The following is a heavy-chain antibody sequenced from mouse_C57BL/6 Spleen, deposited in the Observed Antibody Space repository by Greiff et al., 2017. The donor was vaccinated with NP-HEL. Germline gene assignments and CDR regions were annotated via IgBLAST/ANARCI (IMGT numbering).Heavy chain of an antibody. J-gene: IGHJ4*01. CDR1: GFTFSSYT. CDR3: ARHEYDGDAMDY. V-gene: IGHV5-9*01. Sequence: EVKLVESGGGLVKPGGSLKLSCAASGFTFSSYTMSWVRQTPEKRLEWVATISGGGGNPYYPDSVKCRFTSSRDKAKNTLYLQMSSLRSEDTALYYCARHEYDGDAMDYWGQGTSVTVSS. CDR2: ISGGGGNP. D-gene: IGHD2-4*01.